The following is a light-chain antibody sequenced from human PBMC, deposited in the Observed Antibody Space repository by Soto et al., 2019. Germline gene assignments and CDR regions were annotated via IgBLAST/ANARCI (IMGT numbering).Light chain of an antibody. Sequence: AIQLTQSPSSLSASVGDRVTITCRASQDIRGALAWYQQKPGKPPKLLIFDVSSLQSGVPSRFSGSGSGTDFTLTISSLQPEDFATYFWQQFNTYPITVGQGTRLEIK. CDR1: QDIRGA. CDR3: QQFNTYPIT. CDR2: DVS. J-gene: IGKJ5*01. V-gene: IGKV1-13*02.